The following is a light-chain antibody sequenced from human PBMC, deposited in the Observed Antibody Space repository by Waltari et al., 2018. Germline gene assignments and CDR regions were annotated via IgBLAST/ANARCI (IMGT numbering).Light chain of an antibody. Sequence: IVMTQSPATLSVSPGETATLSCRANQRITTNLAWFQPKPGQAPRLLIYDASSRATGIPDRFSGGGSGTDFTLTISSLQSADFAVYYCLQYSNWYRTFGPGTKVEIK. CDR3: LQYSNWYRT. V-gene: IGKV3-15*01. CDR2: DAS. CDR1: QRITTN. J-gene: IGKJ1*01.